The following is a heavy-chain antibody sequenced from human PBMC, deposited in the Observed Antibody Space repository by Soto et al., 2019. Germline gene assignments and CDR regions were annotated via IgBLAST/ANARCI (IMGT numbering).Heavy chain of an antibody. CDR1: GFPFDDYV. CDR2: ISESGGST. Sequence: GGSLRLSCAASGFPFDDYVMTWVRQAPGKGLEWVSTISESGGSTYYADSVKGRFTISRDNSKNTLYLQMNSLTAEDTALYYCANLVTTGNCGQGTLVTVSS. CDR3: ANLVTTGN. D-gene: IGHD4-17*01. V-gene: IGHV3-23*01. J-gene: IGHJ4*02.